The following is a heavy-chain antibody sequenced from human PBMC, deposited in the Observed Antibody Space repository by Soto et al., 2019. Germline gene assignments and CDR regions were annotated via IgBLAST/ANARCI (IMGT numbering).Heavy chain of an antibody. CDR1: GGSFSGYY. CDR3: ARVDRGIAVAGKGGVRFDP. D-gene: IGHD6-19*01. CDR2: INHSGST. Sequence: PSETLSLTCAVYGGSFSGYYWSWIRQPPGKGMEWIGEINHSGSTNYHPSLKSRVTISVDTSKNRFSLKLSCVTAADTAVYYCARVDRGIAVAGKGGVRFDPWGQGTLVTVSS. J-gene: IGHJ5*02. V-gene: IGHV4-34*01.